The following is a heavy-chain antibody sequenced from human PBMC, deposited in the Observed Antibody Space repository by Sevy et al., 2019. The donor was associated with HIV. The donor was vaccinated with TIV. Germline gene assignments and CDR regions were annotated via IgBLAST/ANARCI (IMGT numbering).Heavy chain of an antibody. CDR1: GFTFSDYY. V-gene: IGHV3-11*06. D-gene: IGHD2-15*01. CDR2: ISSSSSYT. J-gene: IGHJ4*02. CDR3: ARLGGYCSGGSCYQTGKFFDY. Sequence: GGSLRLSCAASGFTFSDYYMSWIRQAPGKGLEWVSYISSSSSYTNYADSVKGRFTISRDNAKNSLYLQMNSLGAEDTAVYYCARLGGYCSGGSCYQTGKFFDYWGQGTLVTVSS.